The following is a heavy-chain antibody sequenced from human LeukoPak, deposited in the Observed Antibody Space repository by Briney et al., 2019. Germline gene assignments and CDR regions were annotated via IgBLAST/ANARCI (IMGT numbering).Heavy chain of an antibody. D-gene: IGHD2/OR15-2a*01. CDR2: IKSKTDGGAT. Sequence: GGSLRLSCAASGFTFSSYAMSWVRQAPGKGLEWVGRIKSKTDGGATGYAAPVKGRLTVSRDDSKNTLYLLMNSLKTEDTGVYYCTTDEGDSTKYYNFDYWGQGTLVTVSS. V-gene: IGHV3-15*01. J-gene: IGHJ4*02. CDR3: TTDEGDSTKYYNFDY. CDR1: GFTFSSYA.